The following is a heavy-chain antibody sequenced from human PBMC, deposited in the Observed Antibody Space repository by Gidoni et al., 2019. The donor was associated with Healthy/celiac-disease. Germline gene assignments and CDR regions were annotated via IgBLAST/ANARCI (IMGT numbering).Heavy chain of an antibody. J-gene: IGHJ4*02. CDR1: GYTFTSYY. CDR3: ASWAVAGTTGFDY. D-gene: IGHD6-19*01. V-gene: IGHV1-46*01. Sequence: QVQLVQSGAEVKKPGASVKVSCKASGYTFTSYYMHWVRQAPGQGLEWMGRINPSGGSTSYAQKFQGRVTMTRDTSTSTVYMELSSLRSEDTAVYYCASWAVAGTTGFDYWGQGTLVTVSS. CDR2: INPSGGST.